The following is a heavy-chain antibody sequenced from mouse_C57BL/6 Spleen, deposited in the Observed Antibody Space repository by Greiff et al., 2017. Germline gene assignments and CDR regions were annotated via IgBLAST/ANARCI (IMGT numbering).Heavy chain of an antibody. D-gene: IGHD2-4*01. V-gene: IGHV1-42*01. CDR3: ARSDYEGAMDY. CDR1: GYSFTGYY. J-gene: IGHJ4*01. Sequence: VQLQQSGPELVKPGASVKISCKASGYSFTGYYMNWVKQSPEKSLEWIGEINPSTGGTTYNQKFKAKATLTVDKSSSTAYMQLKSLTSEDSAVXYCARSDYEGAMDYWGQGTSVTVSS. CDR2: INPSTGGT.